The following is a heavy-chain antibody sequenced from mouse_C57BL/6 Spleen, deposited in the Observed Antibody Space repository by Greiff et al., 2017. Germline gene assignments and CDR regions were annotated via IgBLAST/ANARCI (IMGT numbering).Heavy chain of an antibody. CDR3: ARDGDYDGRGAMDY. CDR2: INYDGSST. J-gene: IGHJ4*01. V-gene: IGHV5-16*01. CDR1: GFTFSDYY. D-gene: IGHD2-4*01. Sequence: EVKLMESEGGLVQPGSSMKLSCTASGFTFSDYYMAWVRQVPEKGLEWVANINYDGSSTYYLDSLKSRFIISRDNAKNILYLQMSSLKSEDTATDYCARDGDYDGRGAMDYWGQGTSVTVSS.